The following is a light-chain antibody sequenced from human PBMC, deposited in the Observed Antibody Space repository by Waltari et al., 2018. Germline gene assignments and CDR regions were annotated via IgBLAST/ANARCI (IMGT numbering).Light chain of an antibody. CDR2: WAS. J-gene: IGKJ2*02. CDR1: QTVLYSSSNKNY. Sequence: DIVMTQSPDSLAVSLGERATIHCKSSQTVLYSSSNKNYLSWYQQKPGQPPKLLIYWASTRESGVPDRFSGSGSGTDFTLTISSLQAEDVAVYYCQQYFITPGTFGQGTKLEIK. V-gene: IGKV4-1*01. CDR3: QQYFITPGT.